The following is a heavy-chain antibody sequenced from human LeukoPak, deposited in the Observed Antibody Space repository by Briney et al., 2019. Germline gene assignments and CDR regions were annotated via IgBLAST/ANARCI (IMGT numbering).Heavy chain of an antibody. V-gene: IGHV3-23*01. D-gene: IGHD3/OR15-3a*01. CDR1: GFTFSTYA. CDR3: VKRSADAYGFFQY. J-gene: IGHJ4*02. CDR2: ISGSDGST. Sequence: GGSLRLSCAASGFTFSTYAMTWVRQAPGKGLEWVSVISGSDGSTYYADSVKGRFTISRDNPENTVFLQMNSLRAEDTALYYCVKRSADAYGFFQYWGQGTLVTVSS.